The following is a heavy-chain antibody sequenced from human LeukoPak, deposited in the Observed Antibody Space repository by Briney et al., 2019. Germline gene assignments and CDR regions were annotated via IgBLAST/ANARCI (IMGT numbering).Heavy chain of an antibody. D-gene: IGHD3-22*01. V-gene: IGHV4-59*01. CDR1: GGSISSYY. CDR2: IYYSGST. J-gene: IGHJ4*02. CDR3: ARIADGSGYYAFFHY. Sequence: SSETLSLTCTVSGGSISSYYWSWIRQSPGKGLEWIGYIYYSGSTNYNPSLQSRVTISVDTSKNQFSLKLSSATAADTAVYYCARIADGSGYYAFFHYWGQGTLVTVSS.